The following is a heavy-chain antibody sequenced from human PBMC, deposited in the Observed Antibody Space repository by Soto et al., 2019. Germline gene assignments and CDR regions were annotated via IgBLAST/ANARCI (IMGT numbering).Heavy chain of an antibody. J-gene: IGHJ5*02. CDR2: INAGNGNT. D-gene: IGHD3-9*01. Sequence: ASVKVSCKASGYTFTSYAMHWVRQAPGQRLEWMGWINAGNGNTKYSQKFQGRVTITRDTSASTAYMELSSLRSEDTAVYYCARDRKGLFDWFNPTHNWFYPWGQGALVTVSA. CDR3: ARDRKGLFDWFNPTHNWFYP. CDR1: GYTFTSYA. V-gene: IGHV1-3*01.